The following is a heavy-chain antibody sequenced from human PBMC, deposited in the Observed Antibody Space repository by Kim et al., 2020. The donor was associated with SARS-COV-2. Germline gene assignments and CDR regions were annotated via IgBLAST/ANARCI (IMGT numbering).Heavy chain of an antibody. CDR2: IYYSGST. CDR1: GGSISSYY. Sequence: SETLSLTCTVSGGSISSYYWSWIRQPPGKGLEWIGYIYYSGSTNYNPSLKSRVTISVDTSKNQSSLKLSSVTAADTAVYYCAREGHDGYNYGDYYFDYWGQGPLVTVSS. CDR3: AREGHDGYNYGDYYFDY. J-gene: IGHJ4*02. D-gene: IGHD5-12*01. V-gene: IGHV4-59*01.